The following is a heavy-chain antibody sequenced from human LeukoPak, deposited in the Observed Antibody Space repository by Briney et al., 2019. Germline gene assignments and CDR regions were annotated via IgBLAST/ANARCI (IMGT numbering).Heavy chain of an antibody. CDR3: ARQIRYFDWLGDGGYYFDY. Sequence: NPGGSLRLSCAASGFTFSSYWMSWVRQAPGKGLEWVAVISYDGSNKYYADSVKGRFTISRDNAKNSLYLQMNSLRAEDTAVYYCARQIRYFDWLGDGGYYFDYWGQGTLVTVSS. D-gene: IGHD3-9*01. CDR1: GFTFSSYW. CDR2: ISYDGSNK. V-gene: IGHV3-30-3*01. J-gene: IGHJ4*02.